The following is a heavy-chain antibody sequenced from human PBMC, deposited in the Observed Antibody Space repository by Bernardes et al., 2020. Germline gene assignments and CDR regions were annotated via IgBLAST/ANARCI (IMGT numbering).Heavy chain of an antibody. CDR3: ARLRIAAAGGNYYYYGMDV. V-gene: IGHV4-39*01. Sequence: SETLYLICTVSGGSISSSSYYWGWIRQPPGKGLEWIGSIYYSGSTYYNPSLKRRVTISVDTSKNQFSLKLSSVTAADTAVYYCARLRIAAAGGNYYYYGMDVWCQGTTVTVSS. D-gene: IGHD6-13*01. CDR2: IYYSGST. CDR1: GGSISSSSYY. J-gene: IGHJ6*02.